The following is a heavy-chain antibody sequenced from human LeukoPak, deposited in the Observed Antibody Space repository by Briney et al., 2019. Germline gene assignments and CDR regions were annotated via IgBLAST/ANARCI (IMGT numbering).Heavy chain of an antibody. V-gene: IGHV3-48*04. CDR2: ISSSGSTI. CDR1: GFTFSSYA. Sequence: GGSLRLSCAASGFTFSSYAMHWVRRAPGKGLEWVSYISSSGSTIYYADSVKGRFTISRDNAKNSQYLQMNSLRAEDTAVYYWASIAARQDFDYWGQGTLVTVSS. J-gene: IGHJ4*02. D-gene: IGHD6-6*01. CDR3: ASIAARQDFDY.